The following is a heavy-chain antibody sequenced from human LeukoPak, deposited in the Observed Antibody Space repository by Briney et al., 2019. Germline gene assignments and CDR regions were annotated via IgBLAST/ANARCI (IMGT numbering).Heavy chain of an antibody. CDR1: GFTFSSYA. D-gene: IGHD2-2*01. J-gene: IGHJ4*02. CDR2: ISSNGGST. V-gene: IGHV3-64D*06. Sequence: PGRSLRLSCSASGFTFSSYAMHWVRQAPGKGLEYVSAISSNGGSTYYADSVKGRFTISRDNSKNTLYLQMSSLRAEDTAVYYCVKDRYCSSTSCYADFDYWGQGTLVTVSS. CDR3: VKDRYCSSTSCYADFDY.